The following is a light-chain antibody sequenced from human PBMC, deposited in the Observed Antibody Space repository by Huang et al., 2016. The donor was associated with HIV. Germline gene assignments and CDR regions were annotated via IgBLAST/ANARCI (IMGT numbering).Light chain of an antibody. V-gene: IGKV3-11*01. J-gene: IGKJ5*01. CDR3: QQRGNWPFT. Sequence: EIVLTQSPATLSLSPGERATLSCRASQSVSTYLAWFQQKRGQPPRLLIDDVSNRATGIPARFRGSGSGTDFTLTISRLEPEDFAVYYCQQRGNWPFTFGQGTRLEMK. CDR2: DVS. CDR1: QSVSTY.